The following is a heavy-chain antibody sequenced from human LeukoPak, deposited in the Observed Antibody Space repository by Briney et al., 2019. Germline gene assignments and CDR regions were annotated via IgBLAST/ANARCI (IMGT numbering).Heavy chain of an antibody. Sequence: ASVKVSCKASGGTFSSYAISWVRQAPGQGLEWMGGIIPIFGTANYAQKFQGRVTITADESTSTAYMELSSLRSEDTAVYYCARDRHSTPYYYMDVWGKGTTVTVSS. J-gene: IGHJ6*03. V-gene: IGHV1-69*13. CDR2: IIPIFGTA. CDR1: GGTFSSYA. D-gene: IGHD6-13*01. CDR3: ARDRHSTPYYYMDV.